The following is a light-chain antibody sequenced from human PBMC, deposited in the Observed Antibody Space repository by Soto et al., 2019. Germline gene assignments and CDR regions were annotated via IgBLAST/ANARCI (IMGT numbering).Light chain of an antibody. J-gene: IGLJ1*01. V-gene: IGLV1-44*01. CDR3: AAWDDSLNGPLYV. CDR1: SSNIGSNT. Sequence: QSVLTQPPSASGTPGQRVTISCSGSSSNIGSNTVNWYQQLPGTAPKLLLYSNNQRPSGVPDRFSGSKSGTSASLAISGLQSEDEADYYCAAWDDSLNGPLYVFGTGTKVTVL. CDR2: SNN.